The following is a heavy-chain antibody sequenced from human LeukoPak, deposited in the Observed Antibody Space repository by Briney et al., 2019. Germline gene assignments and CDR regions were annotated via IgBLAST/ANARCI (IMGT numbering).Heavy chain of an antibody. Sequence: SETLSLTCTVSGGSISSSSYYWGWIRQPPGKGLEWIGSIYYSGSTYYNPSLKSRVTISVDTSKNQFSLKLNSVTAADTAVYYCGRAGRYCSGGSCYGENWFDPWGQGTLVTVSS. CDR3: GRAGRYCSGGSCYGENWFDP. D-gene: IGHD2-15*01. J-gene: IGHJ5*02. CDR2: IYYSGST. CDR1: GGSISSSSYY. V-gene: IGHV4-39*07.